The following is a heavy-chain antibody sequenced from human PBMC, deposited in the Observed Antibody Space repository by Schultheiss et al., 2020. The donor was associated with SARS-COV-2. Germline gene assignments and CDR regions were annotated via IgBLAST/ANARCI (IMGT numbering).Heavy chain of an antibody. D-gene: IGHD2-15*01. V-gene: IGHV3-21*05. CDR2: ISSSSSYI. CDR1: GFTFSSYE. Sequence: GGSLRLSCAASGFTFSSYEMNWVRQAPGKGLEWVSYISSSSSYIYYADSVKGRFTISRDNAKNSLYLQMNSLRAEDTAVYYCARDPYCSGGSCYGETPDYWGQGTLVTVSS. CDR3: ARDPYCSGGSCYGETPDY. J-gene: IGHJ4*02.